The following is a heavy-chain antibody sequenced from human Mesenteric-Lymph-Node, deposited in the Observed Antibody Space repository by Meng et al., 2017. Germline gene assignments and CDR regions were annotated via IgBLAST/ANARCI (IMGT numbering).Heavy chain of an antibody. V-gene: IGHV1-3*01. CDR2: INAGNGNT. D-gene: IGHD1-26*01. Sequence: ASAQVSCNASGYTFTSYAMQWVRQAPGQRLEWMGWINAGNGNTKYSQKFQGRVTITRDTSASTAYMELSSMRSEDTAVYYCARDGGSYAWIYAFDIWGQGTMVTVSS. J-gene: IGHJ3*02. CDR1: GYTFTSYA. CDR3: ARDGGSYAWIYAFDI.